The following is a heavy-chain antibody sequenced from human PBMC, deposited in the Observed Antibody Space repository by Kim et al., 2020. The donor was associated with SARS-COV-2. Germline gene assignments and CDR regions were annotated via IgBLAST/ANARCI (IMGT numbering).Heavy chain of an antibody. V-gene: IGHV4-59*13. CDR3: AREAIGWSRTQEWELPPAVYYYYGMDV. D-gene: IGHD1-26*01. CDR1: GGSISSYY. Sequence: SETLSLTCTVSGGSISSYYWSWIRQPPGKGLEWIGYIYYSGSTNYNPSLKSRVTISVDTSKNQFSLKLSSVTAADTAVYYCAREAIGWSRTQEWELPPAVYYYYGMDVWAKGPRSPSP. J-gene: IGHJ6*02. CDR2: IYYSGST.